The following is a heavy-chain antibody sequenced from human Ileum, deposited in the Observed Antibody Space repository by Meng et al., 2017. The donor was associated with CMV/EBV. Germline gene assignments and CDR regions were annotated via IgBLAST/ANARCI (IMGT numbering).Heavy chain of an antibody. CDR2: IIPVFDIA. V-gene: IGHV1-69*17. Sequence: GGTLRSSPISWGRQAPGQGLEWMGGIIPVFDIANYAQKFQGRVTITANKSTSTVYMELTSLRSEDTAVYYCAREVDTALVHSSWFDPWGQGTLVTVSS. CDR3: AREVDTALVHSSWFDP. J-gene: IGHJ5*02. D-gene: IGHD5-18*01. CDR1: GGTLRSSP.